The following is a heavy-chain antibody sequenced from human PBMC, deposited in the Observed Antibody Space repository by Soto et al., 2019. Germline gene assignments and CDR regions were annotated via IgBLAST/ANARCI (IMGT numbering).Heavy chain of an antibody. CDR1: GFFFSAYA. J-gene: IGHJ4*02. V-gene: IGHV3-23*01. CDR2: ITDSAVST. Sequence: GGSRRLSCATSGFFFSAYAMSWVRQAPGKGLEWVSGITDSAVSTYYADSVKGRFTISRDNSKNTLYLQMNSLRAEDTAVYFCAKGEPLVKTPFDSWGQGTLVTVSS. D-gene: IGHD1-26*01. CDR3: AKGEPLVKTPFDS.